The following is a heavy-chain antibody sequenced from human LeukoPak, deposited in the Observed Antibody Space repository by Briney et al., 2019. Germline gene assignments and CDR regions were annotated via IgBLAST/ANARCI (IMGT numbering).Heavy chain of an antibody. CDR2: ISRSRTYI. CDR1: GVTFSNYN. D-gene: IGHD3-22*01. J-gene: IGHJ4*02. CDR3: AISYYDTSGPFDY. V-gene: IGHV3-21*01. Sequence: GGSLRLCCAASGVTFSNYNMNWVRQAPGKGLEWVSSISRSRTYIYYADSVKGRFTISRDNAKNSLYLQMNSLRAEDTAVYYCAISYYDTSGPFDYWGQGTLVTVSS.